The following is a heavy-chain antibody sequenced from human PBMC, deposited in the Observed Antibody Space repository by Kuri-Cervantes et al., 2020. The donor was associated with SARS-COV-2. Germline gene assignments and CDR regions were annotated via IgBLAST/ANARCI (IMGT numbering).Heavy chain of an antibody. CDR3: AIGGNYWHA. J-gene: IGHJ5*02. CDR1: GFTFDNFA. D-gene: IGHD1-1*01. Sequence: GESLKISCAASGFTFDNFAMHRVRQAPGKGLEWVANIKQDGSEKYYVDSVKGRFTISRDNAKNSLYLQMNSLRAEDTAVYYCAIGGNYWHAWGQGTLVTVSS. V-gene: IGHV3-7*01. CDR2: IKQDGSEK.